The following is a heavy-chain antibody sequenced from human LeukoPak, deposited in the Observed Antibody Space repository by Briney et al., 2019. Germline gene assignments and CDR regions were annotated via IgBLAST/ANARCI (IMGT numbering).Heavy chain of an antibody. D-gene: IGHD6-13*01. CDR2: IYYSGST. CDR1: GGSISSGDYY. CDR3: ARGYSRRYGDAFDI. Sequence: PSETLSLTCTVSGGSISSGDYYWSWIRQPPGKGLEWIGYIYYSGSTYYNPSLKSRVTISVDTSKNQFSLKLSSVTAADTAVYYCARGYSRRYGDAFDIWGQGTMVTVSS. J-gene: IGHJ3*02. V-gene: IGHV4-30-4*01.